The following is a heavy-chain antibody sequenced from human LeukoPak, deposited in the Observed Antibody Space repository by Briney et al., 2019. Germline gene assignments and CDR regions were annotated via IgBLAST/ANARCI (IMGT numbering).Heavy chain of an antibody. CDR2: ISWNSGSI. CDR1: GFTFGDYA. CDR3: AKDKGASSAEYFQH. Sequence: GGSLRLSCAASGFTFGDYAMHWVRQAPGKGLEWVSGISWNSGSIGYADSVKGRFTISRDNAKNSLYLQMNSLRAEDTALYYCAKDKGASSAEYFQHWGQGTLVTVSS. V-gene: IGHV3-9*01. J-gene: IGHJ1*01. D-gene: IGHD1-26*01.